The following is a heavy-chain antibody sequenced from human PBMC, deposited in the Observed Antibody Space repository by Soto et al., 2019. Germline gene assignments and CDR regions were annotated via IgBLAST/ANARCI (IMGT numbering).Heavy chain of an antibody. Sequence: PGESLKISCKGSGYSFTSYWIGWVRQMPGKGLEWMGIIYPGDSDTRYSPSFQGQVTISADKSISTAYLQWSSLKASDTAMYYCARHSSGYYLHQYYFDYWGQGTLVTVSS. V-gene: IGHV5-51*01. J-gene: IGHJ4*02. CDR2: IYPGDSDT. CDR1: GYSFTSYW. CDR3: ARHSSGYYLHQYYFDY. D-gene: IGHD3-22*01.